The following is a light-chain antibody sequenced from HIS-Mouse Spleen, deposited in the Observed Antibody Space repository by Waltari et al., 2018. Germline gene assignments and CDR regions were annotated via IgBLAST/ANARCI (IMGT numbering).Light chain of an antibody. J-gene: IGKJ1*01. V-gene: IGKV1D-8*02. CDR3: QQYDSFPPT. CDR2: AAS. Sequence: AIWMTPSPSLLSASTGDRVTISCRMRQGLSSYLAWYQQKPGKAPERLISAASTLQSGVPSRFSGSGSVTDFTLTISCLQSEDFATYYCQQYDSFPPTFGQGTKVEIK. CDR1: QGLSSY.